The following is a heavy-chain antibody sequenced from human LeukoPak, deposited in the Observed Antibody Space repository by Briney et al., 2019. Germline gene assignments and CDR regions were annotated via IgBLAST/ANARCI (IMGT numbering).Heavy chain of an antibody. CDR2: IYTSGST. D-gene: IGHD3-10*01. J-gene: IGHJ4*02. V-gene: IGHV4-61*02. CDR3: ARDSYYYGSGSHYFDY. Sequence: PSETLSLTCTVSGGSISSGSYYWSWIRQPAGKGLEWIGRIYTSGSTNYNPSLKSRVTISVDTSKNQFSLKLSSVTAADTAVYYCARDSYYYGSGSHYFDYWGQGTLVTVPS. CDR1: GGSISSGSYY.